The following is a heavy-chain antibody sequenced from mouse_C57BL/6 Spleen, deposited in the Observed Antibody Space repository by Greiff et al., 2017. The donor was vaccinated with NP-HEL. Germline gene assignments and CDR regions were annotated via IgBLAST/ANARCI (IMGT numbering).Heavy chain of an antibody. V-gene: IGHV1-69*01. CDR1: GYTFTSYW. Sequence: QVQLQQPGAELVMPGASVKLSCKASGYTFTSYWMHWVQQRPGQGLEWIGEIDPSASYTNYNQKFKGKSTFTVDKSSSTAYMQLSSLTSEDSAVYYCARSRYYGSSYYLDYWGQGTTLTVSS. CDR2: IDPSASYT. D-gene: IGHD1-1*01. CDR3: ARSRYYGSSYYLDY. J-gene: IGHJ2*01.